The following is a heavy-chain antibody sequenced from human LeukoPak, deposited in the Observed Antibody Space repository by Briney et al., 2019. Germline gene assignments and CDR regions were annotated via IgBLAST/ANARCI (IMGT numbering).Heavy chain of an antibody. CDR3: ARALNTASYYFDY. J-gene: IGHJ4*02. CDR2: ISSGSGYI. D-gene: IGHD5-18*01. V-gene: IGHV3-21*01. Sequence: GGSLRLSCAASGFTFSSYSMSWVRQAPGKGLEWVSSISSGSGYIYYADSVKGRFTISGDNAKNSLYLQMNSLRAEDTAVYYCARALNTASYYFDYWGQGTLVTVSS. CDR1: GFTFSSYS.